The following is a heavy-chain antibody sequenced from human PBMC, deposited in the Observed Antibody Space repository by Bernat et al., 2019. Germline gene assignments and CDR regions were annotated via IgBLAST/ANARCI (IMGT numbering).Heavy chain of an antibody. V-gene: IGHV3-33*01. CDR2: IWYDGSNK. Sequence: QVQLVESGGGVVQPGRSLRLSCAASGFTFSNYAMHWVRQAPGKGLEWVAVIWYDGSNKYYADSVKGRFTISRDNSKNTVYLQMNSLRAEDTAVYYCSRLSWSYEAIDDWGQGTLVTVSS. CDR3: SRLSWSYEAIDD. D-gene: IGHD1-26*01. CDR1: GFTFSNYA. J-gene: IGHJ4*02.